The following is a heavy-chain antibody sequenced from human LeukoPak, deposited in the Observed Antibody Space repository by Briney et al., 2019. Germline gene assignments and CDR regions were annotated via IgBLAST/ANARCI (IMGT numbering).Heavy chain of an antibody. CDR3: AIYGRYYGSGKYNWFDP. D-gene: IGHD3-10*01. V-gene: IGHV4-31*11. J-gene: IGHJ5*02. CDR1: GGSFSGYY. Sequence: SETLSLTCAVYGGSFSGYYWSWIRQHPGKGLEWIGYIYYSGSTYYNPSLKSRVTISVDTSKNQFSLKLSSVTAADTTVYYCAIYGRYYGSGKYNWFDPWGQGTLVTVSS. CDR2: IYYSGST.